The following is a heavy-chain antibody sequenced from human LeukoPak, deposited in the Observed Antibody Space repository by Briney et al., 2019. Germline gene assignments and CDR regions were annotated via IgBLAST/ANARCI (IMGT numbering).Heavy chain of an antibody. V-gene: IGHV4-59*13. CDR3: ARNDCSSTSCYDRIWYFDL. CDR2: IYYSGST. D-gene: IGHD2-2*01. Sequence: SETLSLTCTVSGGSISSYYWIWIRQPPGKGLELIGYIYYSGSTNHNPSLKSRVTISVDTSKNQFPLKLSSVTAADTAVYYCARNDCSSTSCYDRIWYFDLWGRGTLVTVSS. J-gene: IGHJ2*01. CDR1: GGSISSYY.